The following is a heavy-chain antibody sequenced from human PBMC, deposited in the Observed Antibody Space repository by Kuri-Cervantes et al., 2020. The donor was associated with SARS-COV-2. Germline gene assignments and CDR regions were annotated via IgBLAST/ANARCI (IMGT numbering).Heavy chain of an antibody. CDR1: GGSISSSSYY. J-gene: IGHJ3*02. V-gene: IGHV4-39*07. CDR2: IYYSGST. CDR3: ARDSKDKYPTYYYDSSGYYYLSAFDI. D-gene: IGHD3-22*01. Sequence: SETLSLTCTVSGGSISSSSYYWGWIRQPPGKGLEWIGSIYYSGSTYYNPSLKSRVTMSVDTSKNQFSLKLSSVTAADTAVYYCARDSKDKYPTYYYDSSGYYYLSAFDIWGQGTMVTVSS.